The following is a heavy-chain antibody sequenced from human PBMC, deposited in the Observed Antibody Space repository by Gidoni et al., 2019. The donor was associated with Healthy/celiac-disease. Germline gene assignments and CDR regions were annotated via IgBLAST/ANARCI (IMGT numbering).Heavy chain of an antibody. J-gene: IGHJ2*01. CDR3: ARGDSWYWYFDL. CDR2: IIPIFGTA. V-gene: IGHV1-69*01. CDR1: GGTFSSYA. Sequence: QVQLVQSGAEVKKPGSSVKVSCKASGGTFSSYAISWVRQAPGQGLEWMGGIIPIFGTANHAQKFQGRGTIIADESTSTAYMELSSLRSEDTAVYYCARGDSWYWYFDLWGRGTLVTVSS.